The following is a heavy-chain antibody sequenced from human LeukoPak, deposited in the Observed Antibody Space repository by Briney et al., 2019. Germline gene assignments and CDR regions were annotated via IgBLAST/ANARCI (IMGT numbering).Heavy chain of an antibody. D-gene: IGHD5-18*01. CDR3: ARGGDPGLVTGYYYGMDV. CDR1: GGSFSGYY. CDR2: INHSGST. J-gene: IGHJ6*02. V-gene: IGHV4-34*01. Sequence: NPSETLSLTCAVYGGSFSGYYWSWIRQPPGKGLEWIGEINHSGSTNYNPSLKSRVTISVDTPKNQFSLKLSSVPAADTAVYYCARGGDPGLVTGYYYGMDVWGQGTTVTVPS.